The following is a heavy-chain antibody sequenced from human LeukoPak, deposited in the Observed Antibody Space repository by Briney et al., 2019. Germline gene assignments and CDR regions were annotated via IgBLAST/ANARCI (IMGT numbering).Heavy chain of an antibody. Sequence: QGGGSLRLSCAASGFTFSSHWMHWVRQAPGKGLEWVAVISYDGSNKYYADSVKGRFIISRDNSKNTLYLQMNSLRAEDTAVYYCAKDRGNGDVEYYFDYWGQGTLVTVSS. J-gene: IGHJ4*02. CDR1: GFTFSSHW. CDR3: AKDRGNGDVEYYFDY. V-gene: IGHV3-30*18. D-gene: IGHD5-24*01. CDR2: ISYDGSNK.